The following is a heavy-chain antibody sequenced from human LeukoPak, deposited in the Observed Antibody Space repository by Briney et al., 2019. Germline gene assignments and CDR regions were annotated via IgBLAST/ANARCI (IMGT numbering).Heavy chain of an antibody. CDR3: ASLGLAGSAFDI. J-gene: IGHJ3*02. CDR2: ISYDGSNK. V-gene: IGHV3-30-3*01. D-gene: IGHD2-15*01. CDR1: GFTFSSYA. Sequence: GGSLRLSCAASGFTFSSYAMHWVRQAPGKGLEWVAVISYDGSNKYYADSVKGRFTISRDNSKNTLYLQMHSLRAEDTAVYYCASLGLAGSAFDIWGQGTMVTVSS.